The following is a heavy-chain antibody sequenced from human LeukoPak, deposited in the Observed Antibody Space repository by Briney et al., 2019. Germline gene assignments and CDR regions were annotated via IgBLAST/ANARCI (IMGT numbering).Heavy chain of an antibody. J-gene: IGHJ6*02. V-gene: IGHV3-30*04. CDR2: ISYDGSNK. CDR1: GFTFSSYA. Sequence: GGSLRLSCAASGFTFSSYAMHWVRQAPGKGLEWVAVISYDGSNKYYADSVKGRFTISRDNSKNTLYLQMNSLRAEDTAVYYCARSRLPDYYGMDVRCQGTTVTVSS. CDR3: ARSRLPDYYGMDV.